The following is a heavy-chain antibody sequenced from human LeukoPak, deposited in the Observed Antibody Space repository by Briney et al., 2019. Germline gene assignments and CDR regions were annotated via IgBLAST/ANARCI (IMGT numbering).Heavy chain of an antibody. J-gene: IGHJ3*01. CDR2: ISSSSSYI. Sequence: GGSLRLSCAASGFTFSSYCINWVRQAPGKGLEWVSSISSSSSYIYYVDSVKGRFTISRDNAKNSLYLQMNSLRAEDTAVYYCARDGVVDGDYASGGFDPWGLGTLVTVSS. D-gene: IGHD4-17*01. CDR1: GFTFSSYC. CDR3: ARDGVVDGDYASGGFDP. V-gene: IGHV3-21*06.